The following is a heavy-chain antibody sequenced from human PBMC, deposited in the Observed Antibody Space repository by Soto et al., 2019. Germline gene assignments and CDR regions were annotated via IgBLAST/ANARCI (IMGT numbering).Heavy chain of an antibody. Sequence: SGPTLVNPTQTLTLTCTFSGFSLSTSGSGVGWIRQPAGKALECLALISWKDDKRYNPGLKSRLSITKDTSKSQVVLTMTNADPVDTATYFCAQRYGGNLYRWYFEFWGQGTMVTVSS. D-gene: IGHD4-17*01. CDR3: AQRYGGNLYRWYFEF. CDR1: GFSLSTSGSG. J-gene: IGHJ4*02. CDR2: ISWKDDK. V-gene: IGHV2-5*01.